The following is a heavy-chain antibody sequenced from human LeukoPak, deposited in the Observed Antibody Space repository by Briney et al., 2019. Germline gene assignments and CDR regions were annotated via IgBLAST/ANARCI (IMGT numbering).Heavy chain of an antibody. CDR1: GFTFSSYG. CDR3: ASDILTGLDAFDI. V-gene: IGHV3-33*01. Sequence: PGGSLRLSCAASGFTFSSYGMHWVRQAPGKGLEWVAVIWYDGSNKYYADSVKGRFTISRDNSKNTLYLQMNGLRAEDTAVYYCASDILTGLDAFDIWGQGTMVTVSS. D-gene: IGHD3-9*01. CDR2: IWYDGSNK. J-gene: IGHJ3*02.